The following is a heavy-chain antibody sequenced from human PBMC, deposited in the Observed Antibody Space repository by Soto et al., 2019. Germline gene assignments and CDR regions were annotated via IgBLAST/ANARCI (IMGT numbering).Heavy chain of an antibody. CDR2: IYYTGST. D-gene: IGHD1-26*01. CDR3: ARSRGDLLVEGNLDY. V-gene: IGHV4-59*01. J-gene: IGHJ4*02. Sequence: SETLSLTCTVSGGSIGSYYWSWIRQPPGKGLEWIGYIYYTGSTNYNPSLKSRVTISVDTSKNQFSLKLSSVTAADTAVYYCARSRGDLLVEGNLDYWGQGPLVTVS. CDR1: GGSIGSYY.